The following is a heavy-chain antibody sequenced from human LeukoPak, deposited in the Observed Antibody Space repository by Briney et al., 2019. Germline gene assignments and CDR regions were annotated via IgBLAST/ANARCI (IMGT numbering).Heavy chain of an antibody. V-gene: IGHV4-59*01. D-gene: IGHD6-13*01. CDR3: ARSEQLVSWFDP. CDR1: GGSISSYY. CDR2: IYYSGST. J-gene: IGHJ5*02. Sequence: SETLSLTCAVSGGSISSYYWSWIPQPPGKGLEWIGYIYYSGSTNYNPSLKSRVTISVDTSKNQFSLKLSSVTAADTAVYYCARSEQLVSWFDPWGQGTLVTVSS.